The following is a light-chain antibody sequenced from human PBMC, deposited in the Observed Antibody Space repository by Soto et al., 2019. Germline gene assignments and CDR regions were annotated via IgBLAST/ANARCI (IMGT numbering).Light chain of an antibody. CDR1: SSDVGAYNY. V-gene: IGLV2-14*01. CDR2: EVT. CDR3: TSYSSSSPVL. J-gene: IGLJ2*01. Sequence: QSALTQPASVSGSRGRSITISCTGTSSDVGAYNYVSWYQQHPDKAPKLLIFEVTNRPSGVSGRFSGSKSGITASLSISGLQPEDEADYYCTSYSSSSPVLFGGGTNVTVL.